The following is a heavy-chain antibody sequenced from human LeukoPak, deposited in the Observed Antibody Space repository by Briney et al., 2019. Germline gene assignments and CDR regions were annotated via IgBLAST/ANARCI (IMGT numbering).Heavy chain of an antibody. D-gene: IGHD1-1*01. Sequence: GGSLRLSCAVSGFTFSSYAMSWVRQAPGKGLEWISYTSSSGSTIYYADSVKGRFTIPRDNAKHSLYLQMNSLRAEDTALYYCARESPGTPAAFDIWGQGTMVTVPS. CDR2: TSSSGSTI. V-gene: IGHV3-48*03. CDR3: ARESPGTPAAFDI. J-gene: IGHJ3*02. CDR1: GFTFSSYA.